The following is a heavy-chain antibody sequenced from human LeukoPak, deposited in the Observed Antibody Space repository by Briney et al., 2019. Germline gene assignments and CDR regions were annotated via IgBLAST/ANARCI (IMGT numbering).Heavy chain of an antibody. D-gene: IGHD3-22*01. CDR1: GYTFTGYY. CDR2: INPNSGGT. J-gene: IGHJ6*03. V-gene: IGHV1-2*02. CDR3: ARHIDYYDSSGYRPHYYYYMDV. Sequence: GASVKVSCKASGYTFTGYYMHWVRQAPGQGLEWMGWINPNSGGTNYAQKFQGRVTMTRDTSISTAYMELSRLRSDDTAVYYCARHIDYYDSSGYRPHYYYYMDVWGKGTTVTVSS.